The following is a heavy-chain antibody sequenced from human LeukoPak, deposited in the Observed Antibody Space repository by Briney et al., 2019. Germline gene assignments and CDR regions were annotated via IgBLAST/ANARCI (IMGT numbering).Heavy chain of an antibody. D-gene: IGHD3-3*01. CDR3: ARGVTGITIFGMVIGNYYYMGV. CDR1: GGSISSSSW. V-gene: IGHV4-4*02. Sequence: SGTLSLTCAVSGGSISSSSWWSWVRQPPGKGLEWIGEVYHSGSPNYNPSFRGRVTILVDKSKNQFSLNLGSLTAADTAVYYCARGVTGITIFGMVIGNYYYMGVWGKGTTVTVSS. CDR2: VYHSGSP. J-gene: IGHJ6*03.